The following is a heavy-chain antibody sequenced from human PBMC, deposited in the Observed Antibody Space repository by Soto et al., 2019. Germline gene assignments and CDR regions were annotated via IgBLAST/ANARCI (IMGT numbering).Heavy chain of an antibody. D-gene: IGHD3-10*01. CDR3: ASPGRTDYYYYGMDV. J-gene: IGHJ6*02. CDR2: IYYSGST. Sequence: QLQLQESGPGLVKPSETLSLTCTVSGGSISSSSYYWGWIRQPPGKGLEWIGSIYYSGSTYYNPSLKSRVTISVDTSKNQFSLKLSSVTAADTAVYYCASPGRTDYYYYGMDVWGQGTTVTVSS. CDR1: GGSISSSSYY. V-gene: IGHV4-39*01.